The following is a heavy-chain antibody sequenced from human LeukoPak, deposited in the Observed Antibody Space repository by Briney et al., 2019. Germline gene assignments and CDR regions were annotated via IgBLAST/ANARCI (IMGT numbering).Heavy chain of an antibody. V-gene: IGHV3-21*01. CDR2: ISSSSSYI. J-gene: IGHJ4*02. CDR1: GFTFDDYA. Sequence: PGRSLRLSCAASGFTFDDYAMHWVRQAPGKGLEWVSSISSSSSYIYYADSVKGRFTISRDNAKNSLYLQMNSLRAEDTAVYYCARDTRKERSYWGQGTLVTVSS. D-gene: IGHD2-2*01. CDR3: ARDTRKERSY.